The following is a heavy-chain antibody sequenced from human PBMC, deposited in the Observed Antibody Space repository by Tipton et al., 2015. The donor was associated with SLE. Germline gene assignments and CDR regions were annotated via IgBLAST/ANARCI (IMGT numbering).Heavy chain of an antibody. D-gene: IGHD3-3*01. CDR3: ARPSYFSYYDFWSGYQNYYGMDV. CDR2: ISSSSSYI. Sequence: SLRLSCAASGFTFSSYSMNWVRQAPGKGLEWVSSISSSSSYIYYADSVKGRFTISRDNAKNSLYLQMNSLRAEDTAVYYCARPSYFSYYDFWSGYQNYYGMDVWGQGTTVTVSS. CDR1: GFTFSSYS. V-gene: IGHV3-21*01. J-gene: IGHJ6*02.